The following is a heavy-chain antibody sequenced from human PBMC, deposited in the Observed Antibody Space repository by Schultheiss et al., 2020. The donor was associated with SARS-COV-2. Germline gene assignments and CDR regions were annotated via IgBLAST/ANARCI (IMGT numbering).Heavy chain of an antibody. CDR1: GGSISSGGYY. CDR2: IYYSGST. J-gene: IGHJ6*02. CDR3: AKDYTMVRGVRPPPPFYYYGMDV. Sequence: LRLSCTVSGGSISSGGYYWSWIRQPAGKGLEWIGSIYYSGSTYYNPSLKSRVSISVDTSKDQFSLKLSSVTAADTAVYYCAKDYTMVRGVRPPPPFYYYGMDVWGQGTTVTVSS. D-gene: IGHD3-10*01. V-gene: IGHV4-30-2*03.